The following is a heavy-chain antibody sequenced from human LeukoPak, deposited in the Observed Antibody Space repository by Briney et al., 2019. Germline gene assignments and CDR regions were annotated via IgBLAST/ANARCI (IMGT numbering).Heavy chain of an antibody. V-gene: IGHV3-30*18. J-gene: IGHJ3*02. CDR1: GFTFSSYG. CDR3: AKLWEKSAFDI. CDR2: ISYDGSNK. D-gene: IGHD1-26*01. Sequence: GGSLRLSCAASGFTFSSYGMHWVRQAPGKGLEWVAVISYDGSNKYYADSVKGRFTISRDNSKNTLYLQMDSLRAEDTAVYYCAKLWEKSAFDIWGQGTMVTVSS.